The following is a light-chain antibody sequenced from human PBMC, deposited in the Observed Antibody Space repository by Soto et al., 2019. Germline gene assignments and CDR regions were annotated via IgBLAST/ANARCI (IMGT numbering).Light chain of an antibody. CDR3: SSYAGSSTSV. V-gene: IGLV2-23*02. CDR1: SSDVGGYNF. J-gene: IGLJ1*01. CDR2: EVS. Sequence: QSALTQPASVSGSPGQSVTISCTGTSSDVGGYNFVSWYQQHPGEAPKFIIYEVSKRPSGVSDRFSGSKSGITASLTISGLQAEDEADYYCSSYAGSSTSVFGTGTKVTVL.